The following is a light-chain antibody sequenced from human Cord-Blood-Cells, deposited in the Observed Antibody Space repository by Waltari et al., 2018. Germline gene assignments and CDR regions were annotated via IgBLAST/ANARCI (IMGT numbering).Light chain of an antibody. CDR3: QQYYSTPRT. V-gene: IGKV4-1*01. CDR2: WAS. J-gene: IGKJ1*01. CDR1: QSVLYSSNNKNY. Sequence: DIVMTQSPDSLAVSLGERAPIHCQSSQSVLYSSNNKNYLAWYQQKPGQPPKLLIYWASTRESGVPDRFSGSGSGTDFTLTISSLQAEDVAVYYCQQYYSTPRTFGQGTKVEIK.